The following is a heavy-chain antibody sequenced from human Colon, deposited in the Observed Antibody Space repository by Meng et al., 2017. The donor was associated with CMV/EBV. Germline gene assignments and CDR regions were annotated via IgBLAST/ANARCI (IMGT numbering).Heavy chain of an antibody. CDR1: GFTVSSNY. Sequence: GGSLRLSCAASGFTVSSNYMSWVRQAPGKGLEWVSVIYSGGSSTYYADSVKGRFTISRDNSKNTLYLQMNSLRAEDTAVYYCARDFWSGSSPFDPWGQGTLVTVSS. CDR3: ARDFWSGSSPFDP. V-gene: IGHV3-23*03. D-gene: IGHD3-3*01. J-gene: IGHJ5*02. CDR2: IYSGGSST.